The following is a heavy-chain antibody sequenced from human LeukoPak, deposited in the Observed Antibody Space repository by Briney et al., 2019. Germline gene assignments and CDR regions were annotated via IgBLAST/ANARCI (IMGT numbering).Heavy chain of an antibody. D-gene: IGHD4-17*01. Sequence: GASVKVSCKASGGTFSSYAISWVRQAPGQGLEWMGGIIPIFGTANYAQKFQGSVTITADESTSTAYMELSSLRSEDTAVYYCARANRGTVTIYYYYYMDVWGKGTTVTVSS. CDR3: ARANRGTVTIYYYYYMDV. J-gene: IGHJ6*03. V-gene: IGHV1-69*13. CDR1: GGTFSSYA. CDR2: IIPIFGTA.